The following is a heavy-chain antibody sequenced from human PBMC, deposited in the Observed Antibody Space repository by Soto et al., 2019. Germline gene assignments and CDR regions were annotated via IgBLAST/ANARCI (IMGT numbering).Heavy chain of an antibody. CDR3: ARGPPYCSGGSCYPWWFDP. Sequence: QVQLVQSGAEVKRPGSSVKVSCKASGGTFSSYAISWVRQAPGQGLEWMGGIIPIFGTANYAQKFQGRVTITADESTSTAYMELSSLRSEDTAVYYCARGPPYCSGGSCYPWWFDPWGQGTLVTVSS. CDR1: GGTFSSYA. D-gene: IGHD2-15*01. V-gene: IGHV1-69*01. CDR2: IIPIFGTA. J-gene: IGHJ5*02.